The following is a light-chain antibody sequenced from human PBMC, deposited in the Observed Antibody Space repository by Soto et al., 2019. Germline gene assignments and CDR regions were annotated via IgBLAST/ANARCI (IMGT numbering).Light chain of an antibody. J-gene: IGLJ1*01. CDR3: SSYTSATTYV. CDR2: DVS. CDR1: SSDVGAYNY. Sequence: QSALTQPASVSGSPGQSITISCTGTSSDVGAYNYASWYQQYPGEAPKVIIYDVSHRPAGVSNRFSGSKSGNTASLTISCLQTQDEADYYCSSYTSATTYVFGTGTKVTVL. V-gene: IGLV2-14*01.